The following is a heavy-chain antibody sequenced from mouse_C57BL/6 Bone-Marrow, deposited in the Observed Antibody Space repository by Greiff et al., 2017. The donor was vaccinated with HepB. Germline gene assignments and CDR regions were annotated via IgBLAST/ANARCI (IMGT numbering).Heavy chain of an antibody. D-gene: IGHD2-3*01. Sequence: EVKVVESGGDLVKPGGSLKLSCAASGFTFSSYGMSWVRQTPDKRLEWVATISSGGSYTYYPDSVKGRFTISRDNAKNTLYLQMSSLKSEDTAMYYCARRGDGYQYYFDYWGQGTTLTVSS. J-gene: IGHJ2*01. V-gene: IGHV5-6*02. CDR2: ISSGGSYT. CDR1: GFTFSSYG. CDR3: ARRGDGYQYYFDY.